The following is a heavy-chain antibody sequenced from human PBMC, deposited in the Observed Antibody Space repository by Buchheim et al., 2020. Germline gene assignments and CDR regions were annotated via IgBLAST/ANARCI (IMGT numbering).Heavy chain of an antibody. CDR3: AKDFVVDTAMVDYYGMDV. CDR2: ILYDGSNN. CDR1: GFTFSSYG. J-gene: IGHJ6*02. V-gene: IGHV3-30*18. Sequence: QVQLVESGGGVVQPGRSLRLSCAASGFTFSSYGMHWVRQTPGKGLEWVAVILYDGSNNYYADSVKGRFTISRDNSKNTLYLQMNSLRAEDTAVYYCAKDFVVDTAMVDYYGMDVWGQGTT. D-gene: IGHD5-18*01.